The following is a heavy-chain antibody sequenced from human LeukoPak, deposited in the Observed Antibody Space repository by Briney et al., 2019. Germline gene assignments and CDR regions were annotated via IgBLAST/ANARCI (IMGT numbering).Heavy chain of an antibody. V-gene: IGHV4-59*11. CDR3: AGIWYSSGYYFDY. Sequence: PSETLSLTCTVSGGSISSHYWSWFRQTPGERPEWIAYIYDTGTTVSNPSLKSRVSMSLDRSKNEFSLQLTSVTAADTAVYYCAGIWYSSGYYFDYWGQGTLVTVSS. J-gene: IGHJ4*02. CDR2: IYDTGTT. CDR1: GGSISSHY. D-gene: IGHD6-19*01.